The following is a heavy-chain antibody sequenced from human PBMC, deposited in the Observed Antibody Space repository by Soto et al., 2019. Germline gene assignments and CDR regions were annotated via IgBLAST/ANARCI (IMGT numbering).Heavy chain of an antibody. J-gene: IGHJ4*02. D-gene: IGHD2-8*01. Sequence: GWSLRLSCAASVFTFSSYDMHWFRQTTGKGLEWVSTIGTAGDTYYPGSVQGRFTISRENAKNSLYLQMNSLRAGDTAVYYCARTRQYCTNGVCYYFFDYWGQGTLVTVSS. CDR2: IGTAGDT. CDR3: ARTRQYCTNGVCYYFFDY. CDR1: VFTFSSYD. V-gene: IGHV3-13*01.